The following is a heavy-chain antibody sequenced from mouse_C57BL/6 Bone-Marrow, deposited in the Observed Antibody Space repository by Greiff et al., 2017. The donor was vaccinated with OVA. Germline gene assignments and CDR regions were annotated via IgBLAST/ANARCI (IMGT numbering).Heavy chain of an antibody. V-gene: IGHV3-6*01. CDR3: VNPLGN. CDR2: ISYDGSN. Sequence: ESGPGLVKPSQSLSLTCSVTGYSITSGYYWNWIRQFPGNKLEWMGYISYDGSNNYNPSLKNRISITRDTSKNQFFLKLNSVTTEDTATYYCVNPLGNWGQGTLVTVSA. J-gene: IGHJ3*01. D-gene: IGHD3-3*01. CDR1: GYSITSGYY.